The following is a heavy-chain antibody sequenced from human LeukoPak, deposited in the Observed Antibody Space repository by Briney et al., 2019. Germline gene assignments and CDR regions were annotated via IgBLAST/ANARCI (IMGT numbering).Heavy chain of an antibody. D-gene: IGHD6-13*01. Sequence: SETLSLTCAVYGGSFSGYYWSWVRQPPGKGLEWIGEINHSGSTNYNPSLKSRVTISVDTSKNQFSLKLSSVTAADTAVYYCARGCDSSSCPFDYWGQGTLVTVSS. CDR2: INHSGST. CDR3: ARGCDSSSCPFDY. V-gene: IGHV4-34*01. J-gene: IGHJ4*02. CDR1: GGSFSGYY.